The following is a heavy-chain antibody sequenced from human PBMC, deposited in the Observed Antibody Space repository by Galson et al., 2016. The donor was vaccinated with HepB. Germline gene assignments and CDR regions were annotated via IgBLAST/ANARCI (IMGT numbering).Heavy chain of an antibody. Sequence: SLRLSCAASGFTFSSYWMTWVRQAPGKGLEWVANINQDGGEKSYVDSVRGRFTISRDNAKRSLFLQVNSLRAEDTALYYCAKTITGTSWRRLNYFDSWVHGTLVTVSS. CDR3: AKTITGTSWRRLNYFDS. CDR2: INQDGGEK. D-gene: IGHD1-20*01. CDR1: GFTFSSYW. J-gene: IGHJ4*01. V-gene: IGHV3-7*03.